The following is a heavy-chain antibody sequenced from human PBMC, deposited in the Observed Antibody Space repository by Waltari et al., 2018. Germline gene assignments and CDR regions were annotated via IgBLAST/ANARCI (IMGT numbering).Heavy chain of an antibody. Sequence: EVLLVESGGGVVRPGGSLRLSCAASGFTFEDYGMVWVRQAPGKGLECVSGGSWNGAGTDYADSVKGRFTISRDKASNSVFLQMNSLRAEDTALYHCARDNWEPDYWGQGTLVTVSS. V-gene: IGHV3-20*01. CDR2: GSWNGAGT. D-gene: IGHD7-27*01. CDR3: ARDNWEPDY. J-gene: IGHJ4*02. CDR1: GFTFEDYG.